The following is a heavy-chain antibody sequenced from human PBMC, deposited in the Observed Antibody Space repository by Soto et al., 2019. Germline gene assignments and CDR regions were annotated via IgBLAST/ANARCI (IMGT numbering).Heavy chain of an antibody. CDR3: ASGRGTTWFDP. J-gene: IGHJ5*02. CDR1: GGSFSGYY. CDR2: INHSGST. Sequence: QVQLQQWGAGLLKPSETLSLTCAVYGGSFSGYYWSWIRQPPGKGLEWLGEINHSGSTNYNPSLKRRVTISVDTSKHQFSLKLSSVPAADTAAYYRASGRGTTWFDPWGQGTLVTVSS. D-gene: IGHD3-16*01. V-gene: IGHV4-34*01.